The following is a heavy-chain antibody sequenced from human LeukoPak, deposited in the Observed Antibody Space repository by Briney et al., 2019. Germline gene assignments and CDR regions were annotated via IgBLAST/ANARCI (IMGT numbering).Heavy chain of an antibody. CDR1: GFTFNTYN. V-gene: IGHV3-21*04. J-gene: IGHJ4*02. D-gene: IGHD2-21*02. CDR3: ARVGKVTYDY. CDR2: ITSSSSYI. Sequence: GGSLRLSCAASGFTFNTYNMNWVRQAPGQGLEWVSSITSSSSYIYYADSVKGRFTISRDNAKNSLYLQMNSLRAEDTAVYYCARVGKVTYDYWGQGTLVTVSS.